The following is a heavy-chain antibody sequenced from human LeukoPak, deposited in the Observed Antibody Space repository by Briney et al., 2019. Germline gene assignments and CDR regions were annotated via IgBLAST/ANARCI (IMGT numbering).Heavy chain of an antibody. D-gene: IGHD1-26*01. J-gene: IGHJ4*02. CDR3: ARETRGSYVPGLDS. V-gene: IGHV3-21*01. Sequence: GGSLRLSCAASGFTFSTYTLNWVRQAPGKVLEWVSSISSSTYIYYADSVKGRFTISRDNAKNSLNLQMNSLRAEDTAVYYCARETRGSYVPGLDSWGQGTLVTVSS. CDR1: GFTFSTYT. CDR2: ISSSTYI.